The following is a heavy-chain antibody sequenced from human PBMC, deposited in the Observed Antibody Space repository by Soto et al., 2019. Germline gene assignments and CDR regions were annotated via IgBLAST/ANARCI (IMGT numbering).Heavy chain of an antibody. V-gene: IGHV3-30-3*01. D-gene: IGHD6-13*01. CDR1: GFTFSSYA. CDR3: ARDGGSSSWFLHWFDP. Sequence: PGGSLRLSCAASGFTFSSYAMHWVRQAPGKGLEWVAVISYDGSNKYYADSVKGRFTISRDNSKNTLYLQMNSLRAEDTAVYYCARDGGSSSWFLHWFDPWGQGTLVTVSS. J-gene: IGHJ5*02. CDR2: ISYDGSNK.